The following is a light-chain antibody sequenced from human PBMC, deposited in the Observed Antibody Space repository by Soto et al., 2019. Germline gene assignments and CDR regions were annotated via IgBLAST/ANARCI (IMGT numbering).Light chain of an antibody. CDR3: HQYGSAPWT. Sequence: ENVLTQSPATLSLSPGERATLSCRASQSVTSTYLAWYQQKPGQAPRLLIYRASSRATGIADRFSGSGSGTDFTLTIGRLEPEDSAVYYCHQYGSAPWTFGQGTKVEIK. V-gene: IGKV3-20*01. CDR1: QSVTSTY. CDR2: RAS. J-gene: IGKJ1*01.